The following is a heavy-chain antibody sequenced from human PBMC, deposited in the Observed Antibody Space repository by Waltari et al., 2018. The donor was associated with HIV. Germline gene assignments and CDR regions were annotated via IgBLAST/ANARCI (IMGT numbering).Heavy chain of an antibody. CDR3: AKAPHHYDSSGPVY. CDR1: GFTFSNYG. CDR2: IRYDGTNK. V-gene: IGHV3-30*02. J-gene: IGHJ4*02. D-gene: IGHD3-22*01. Sequence: QVQLVESGGGVVQPGGSLRLSCTASGFTFSNYGMYWVRQAPGKGLHWVAFIRYDGTNKYYADSVKGRFIISRDNSKNTLSLQMHSLRAEDTAVYYCAKAPHHYDSSGPVYWGQGTLVTVSS.